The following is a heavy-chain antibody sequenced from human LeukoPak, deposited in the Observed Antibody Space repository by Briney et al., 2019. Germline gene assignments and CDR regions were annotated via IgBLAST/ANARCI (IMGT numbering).Heavy chain of an antibody. CDR3: ARTHDYGDYVARRAIDY. Sequence: PSGTLSLTCAVSGGSISSSNWWSWVRQPPGKGLEWIGEIYHSGSTNYNPSLKSRVTISVDKSKNQFSLKLSSVTAADTAVYYCARTHDYGDYVARRAIDYWGQGTLVTVSS. CDR1: GGSISSSNW. V-gene: IGHV4-4*02. D-gene: IGHD4-17*01. J-gene: IGHJ4*02. CDR2: IYHSGST.